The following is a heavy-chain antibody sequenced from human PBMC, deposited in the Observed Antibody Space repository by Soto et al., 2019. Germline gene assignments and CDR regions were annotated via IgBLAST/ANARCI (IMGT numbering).Heavy chain of an antibody. CDR3: ARDGYGDYASEY. Sequence: EVQLVESGGGLVQPGGSLSLSCAASGFTFSSYSMKWVRQAPGKGLEWVSYISSSGSTIYYADSVKGRFTVSRDNAKNSLDLQIDSLRDEDTAVYYCARDGYGDYASEYWGQGILVTVSS. CDR1: GFTFSSYS. V-gene: IGHV3-48*02. J-gene: IGHJ4*02. CDR2: ISSSGSTI. D-gene: IGHD4-17*01.